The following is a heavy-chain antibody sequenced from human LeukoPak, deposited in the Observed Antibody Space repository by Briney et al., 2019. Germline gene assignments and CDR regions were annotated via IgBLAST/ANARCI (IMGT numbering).Heavy chain of an antibody. CDR1: GGSFSGYY. D-gene: IGHD6-19*01. CDR3: ARQGIAVAGEGFDY. V-gene: IGHV4-34*01. J-gene: IGHJ4*02. Sequence: SETLSLTCAVYGGSFSGYYWSWIRQPPGKGLEWIGEINHSGSTNYNPSLKSRVTISVDTSKNQFPLKLSSVTAADTAVYYCARQGIAVAGEGFDYWGQGTLVTVSS. CDR2: INHSGST.